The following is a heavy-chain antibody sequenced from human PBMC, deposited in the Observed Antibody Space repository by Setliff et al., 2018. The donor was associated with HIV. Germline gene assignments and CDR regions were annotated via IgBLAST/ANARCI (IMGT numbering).Heavy chain of an antibody. Sequence: PSETLSLTCTVSGGSISSGGYYWSWIRQHPGKGLERIGYIYYSGSTYYNPSLKSRVTISVDTSKNQFSLKLSSVTAADTAVYYCARDPGGYANWFDPWGQGTLVTVSS. CDR2: IYYSGST. J-gene: IGHJ5*02. D-gene: IGHD2-8*02. CDR3: ARDPGGYANWFDP. V-gene: IGHV4-31*03. CDR1: GGSISSGGYY.